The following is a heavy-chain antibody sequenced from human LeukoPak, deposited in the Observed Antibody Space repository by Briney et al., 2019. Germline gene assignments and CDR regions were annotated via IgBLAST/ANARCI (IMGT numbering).Heavy chain of an antibody. J-gene: IGHJ4*02. CDR3: ARNYGDLDS. CDR1: GYSFTAYY. V-gene: IGHV1-2*06. Sequence: ASVNVSCTASGYSFTAYYIHWVRQAPGQGLEWVGRIHPSSGGTEYAQNFQGRVTVTRDTSNTTAYMELNRLTSDDTAVYYCARNYGDLDSWGQGTLVTVSS. CDR2: IHPSSGGT. D-gene: IGHD4-17*01.